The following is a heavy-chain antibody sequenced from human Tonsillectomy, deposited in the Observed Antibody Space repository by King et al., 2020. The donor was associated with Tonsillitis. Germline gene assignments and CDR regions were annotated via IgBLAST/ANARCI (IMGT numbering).Heavy chain of an antibody. Sequence: VQLVESGGGVVQPGRSLRLSCAASGFTFSSYGMHWVRQAPGKGLEWVAVIWYDGSNKYYADSAKGRFTISRDNSKNTLYLQMNSLRAEDTAVYYCARASYYYGSGKPPNWFDPWGQGTLVTVSS. CDR1: GFTFSSYG. CDR3: ARASYYYGSGKPPNWFDP. V-gene: IGHV3-33*01. J-gene: IGHJ5*02. D-gene: IGHD3-10*01. CDR2: IWYDGSNK.